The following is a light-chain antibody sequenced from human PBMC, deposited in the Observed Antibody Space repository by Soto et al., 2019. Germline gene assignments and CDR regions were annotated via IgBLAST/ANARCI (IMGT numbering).Light chain of an antibody. CDR3: AAWDDSLSGPL. J-gene: IGLJ2*01. CDR1: SSNVGSNF. V-gene: IGLV1-47*01. CDR2: RNN. Sequence: QSVLTQPPSASGTPGQRVTISCSGSSSNVGSNFVYWYQQLPGTAPRPLIYRNNQRPSGVPDRFAASKSGTSASLAISGLRSEDEADYHCAAWDDSLSGPLFGGGTKLTVL.